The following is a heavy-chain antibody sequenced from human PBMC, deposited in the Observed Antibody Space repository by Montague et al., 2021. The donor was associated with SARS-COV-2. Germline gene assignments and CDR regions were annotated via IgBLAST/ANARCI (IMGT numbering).Heavy chain of an antibody. V-gene: IGHV4-61*02. D-gene: IGHD6-25*01. J-gene: IGHJ5*02. CDR1: IGSNSSGSYY. CDR3: ARDGYSSGWNGLHWFDP. CDR2: IYTSGST. Sequence: TLSLTCTVSIGSNSSGSYYWSWIRQPAGKGLEWIGRIYTSGSTNYNPSLKSRVTISVDTSKNQFSLKLSSVTAADTAVYYCARDGYSSGWNGLHWFDPWGQGTLVTVSS.